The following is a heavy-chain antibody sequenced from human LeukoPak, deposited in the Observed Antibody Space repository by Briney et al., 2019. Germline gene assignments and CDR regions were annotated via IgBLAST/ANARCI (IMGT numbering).Heavy chain of an antibody. CDR3: ARDPLRSSFDP. Sequence: SETLSLTCAVYGGSFSGYWWSWIRQPPGKWLEWIGEIYHGGSTHYNPSLKSRVTVSVDTSKNQFSLKMTSATAADTAVYFCARDPLRSSFDPWGQGILVTVSS. V-gene: IGHV4-34*01. CDR1: GGSFSGYW. D-gene: IGHD6-13*01. CDR2: IYHGGST. J-gene: IGHJ5*02.